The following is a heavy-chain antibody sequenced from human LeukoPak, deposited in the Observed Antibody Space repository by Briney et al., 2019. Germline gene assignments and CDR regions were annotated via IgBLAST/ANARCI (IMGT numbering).Heavy chain of an antibody. CDR3: ARDLRVPAATYYYYYYYMDV. D-gene: IGHD2-2*01. V-gene: IGHV4-4*07. J-gene: IGHJ6*03. Sequence: PSETLSLTCTVSGGSISSYYWSWIRQPAGKGLEWIGRIYTSGSTNYNPSLKSRVTMSVDTYKNQFSLKLSSVTAADTAVYYCARDLRVPAATYYYYYYYMDVWGKGTTVTVSS. CDR2: IYTSGST. CDR1: GGSISSYY.